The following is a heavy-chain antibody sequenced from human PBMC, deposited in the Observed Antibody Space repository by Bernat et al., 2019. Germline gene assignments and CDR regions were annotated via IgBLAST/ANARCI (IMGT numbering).Heavy chain of an antibody. CDR3: ARVGDSSGYWYFDL. Sequence: VQLVESGGGLVQPGGSLRLSCAASGFTFSSYAMSWVRQAPGKGLEWVAVISYDGSNKYYADSVKGRFTISRDNSKNTLYLQMNSLRAEDTAVYYCARVGDSSGYWYFDLWGRGTLVTVSS. J-gene: IGHJ2*01. V-gene: IGHV3-30-3*01. D-gene: IGHD6-19*01. CDR1: GFTFSSYA. CDR2: ISYDGSNK.